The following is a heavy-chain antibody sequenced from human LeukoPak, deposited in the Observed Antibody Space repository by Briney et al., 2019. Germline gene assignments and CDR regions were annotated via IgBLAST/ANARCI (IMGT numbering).Heavy chain of an antibody. J-gene: IGHJ4*02. CDR1: GFTFSIYA. V-gene: IGHV3-23*01. CDR3: AKDFTTAPGTVFHFDS. Sequence: GGSLRLSCAASGFTFSIYAMNWVRQAPGKGLEWVSVITGGGDSTHYADSVKGRFVISRDNSKIKVYLQMNNLRVEDSAVYYCAKDFTTAPGTVFHFDSWGQGILVTVSS. CDR2: ITGGGDST. D-gene: IGHD1-1*01.